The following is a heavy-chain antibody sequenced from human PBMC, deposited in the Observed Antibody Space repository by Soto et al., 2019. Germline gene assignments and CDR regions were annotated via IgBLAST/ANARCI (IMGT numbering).Heavy chain of an antibody. Sequence: AAVKVSCKASGYIFSSFYIDWVRQAPGQGLEWMGWTSGYSGNSKYAQKFQGRVTMTTDTSTNTGYMEMRSLTSDDTAVYYCARDIFGHVDAFGLWGQGTMVTVSS. D-gene: IGHD3-3*02. CDR1: GYIFSSFY. CDR2: TSGYSGNS. J-gene: IGHJ3*01. V-gene: IGHV1-18*01. CDR3: ARDIFGHVDAFGL.